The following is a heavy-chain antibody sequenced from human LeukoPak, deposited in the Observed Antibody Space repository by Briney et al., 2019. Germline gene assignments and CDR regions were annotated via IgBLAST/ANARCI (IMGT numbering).Heavy chain of an antibody. Sequence: SQTLSLTCTVSGGSTSSGDYYWSWIRQPPGKGLEWIGYIYYSGSTYYNPSLKSRVTISVDTSKNQFSLKLSSVTAADTAVHYCARGGLAGAMDWGQGTLVTVSS. CDR2: IYYSGST. J-gene: IGHJ4*02. V-gene: IGHV4-30-4*01. CDR3: ARGGLAGAMD. CDR1: GGSTSSGDYY. D-gene: IGHD5-18*01.